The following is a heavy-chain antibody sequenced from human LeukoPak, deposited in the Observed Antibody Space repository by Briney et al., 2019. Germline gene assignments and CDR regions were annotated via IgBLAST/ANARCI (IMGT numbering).Heavy chain of an antibody. V-gene: IGHV4-30-2*01. CDR2: IYHSGST. D-gene: IGHD6-13*01. CDR3: ARDPRSRQQRVEYYMDV. CDR1: GASISSGGYY. Sequence: SQTLSLTCTVSGASISSGGYYWGWIRQPPGKGLEWIVYIYHSGSTYYNPSLKSRLTISVDRSKNQFSLKLSSVTAADTAVYYCARDPRSRQQRVEYYMDVWGKGTTVTVSS. J-gene: IGHJ6*03.